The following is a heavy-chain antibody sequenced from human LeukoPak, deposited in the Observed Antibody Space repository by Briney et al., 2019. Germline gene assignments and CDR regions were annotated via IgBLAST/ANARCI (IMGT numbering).Heavy chain of an antibody. CDR2: INPTGDYT. CDR3: ARDHSIDDKSWWLDP. J-gene: IGHJ5*02. V-gene: IGHV1-46*01. CDR1: GDTFTMNW. Sequence: ASVTVSCKPSGDTFTMNWMHWIRQGPGQGLEWRGVINPTGDYTMYAQKFQGRVIVTRDMSSNTDYMELGSLRSDDTAVYYCARDHSIDDKSWWLDPWGQGTLVTVSS. D-gene: IGHD1-1*01.